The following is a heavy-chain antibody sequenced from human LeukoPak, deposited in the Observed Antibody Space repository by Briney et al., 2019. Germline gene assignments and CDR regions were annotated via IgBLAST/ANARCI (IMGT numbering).Heavy chain of an antibody. CDR1: GFIFSSYD. CDR3: AKDGLMRFFDY. V-gene: IGHV3-30*18. Sequence: GGSQRLSCAASGFIFSSYDMYWVRQAPGKGLERVAVISNDGNNKQYADSVKGRFTISRDNSKNTLYLQMNSLRADDTAVYHCAKDGLMRFFDYWGQGTLVTVSS. D-gene: IGHD2-8*01. J-gene: IGHJ4*02. CDR2: ISNDGNNK.